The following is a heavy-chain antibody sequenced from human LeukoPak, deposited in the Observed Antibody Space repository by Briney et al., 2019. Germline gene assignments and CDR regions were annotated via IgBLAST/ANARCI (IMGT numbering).Heavy chain of an antibody. Sequence: GGSLRLSCAASGFTFSDYYMSWIRQAPGKGLEWVSYISSSGSTIYYADSVKGRFTISRDNSKNTLFLQMNSLRTEDTAVYYCAKDPYYFGSGRYYFDYWGQGTLVTVSS. J-gene: IGHJ4*02. CDR2: ISSSGSTI. CDR1: GFTFSDYY. V-gene: IGHV3-11*04. CDR3: AKDPYYFGSGRYYFDY. D-gene: IGHD3-10*01.